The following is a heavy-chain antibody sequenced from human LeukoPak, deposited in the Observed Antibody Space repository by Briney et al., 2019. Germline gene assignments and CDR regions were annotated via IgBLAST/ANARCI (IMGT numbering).Heavy chain of an antibody. D-gene: IGHD5-24*01. V-gene: IGHV1-18*01. J-gene: IGHJ6*02. CDR3: ARDTLETARQYYYYGMDV. CDR2: ISAYNGNT. CDR1: GYTFTSYG. Sequence: ASVTVSCKASGYTFTSYGISWVRQAPGQGLEWMGWISAYNGNTNYAQKLQGRVTMTTDTSTSTAYMELRGLRSDDTAVYYCARDTLETARQYYYYGMDVWGQGTTITVSS.